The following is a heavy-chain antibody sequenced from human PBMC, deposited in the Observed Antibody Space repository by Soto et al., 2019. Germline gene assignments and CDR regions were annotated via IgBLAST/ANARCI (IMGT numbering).Heavy chain of an antibody. Sequence: EGSRKASGGTFNSYAISWVGQAPGQGLEWMGGILPSFGTSTYAQKVQGRGTITGDESTSTADLGLSSLRSEDTAVYYCARAGAGPPYYYYYGMDGWGQGTTGSVAS. V-gene: IGHV1-69*01. CDR2: ILPSFGTS. CDR3: ARAGAGPPYYYYYGMDG. J-gene: IGHJ6*02. D-gene: IGHD6-19*01. CDR1: GGTFNSYA.